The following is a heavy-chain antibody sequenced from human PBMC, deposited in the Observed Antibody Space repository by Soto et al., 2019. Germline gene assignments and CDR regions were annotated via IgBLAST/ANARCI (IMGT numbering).Heavy chain of an antibody. Sequence: SGPTLVNPTHTLTLTCSFSGFSLSAYGVRVIWFRQPPGETLEWLALIHWNDDKRYSPYLKSRLTITKDTSKNQVVLTLTNLDPLDTGTYFCAHTKDSSGFLTSWGQGILVTVLL. V-gene: IGHV2-5*01. D-gene: IGHD3-22*01. CDR1: GFSLSAYGVR. CDR3: AHTKDSSGFLTS. J-gene: IGHJ5*02. CDR2: IHWNDDK.